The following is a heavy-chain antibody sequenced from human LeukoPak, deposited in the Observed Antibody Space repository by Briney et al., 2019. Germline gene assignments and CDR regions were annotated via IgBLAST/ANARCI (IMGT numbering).Heavy chain of an antibody. CDR2: ITSNGGIT. J-gene: IGHJ4*02. Sequence: GSLRLSCSASGFTFSSYAMHWVRQAPGKGLEYVSAITSNGGITYYADSVKGRFSISRDNSKNTLYLQMSSLRAEDTALYYCVKDVGGSYAFDYWGQGILVTVAS. CDR3: VKDVGGSYAFDY. CDR1: GFTFSSYA. D-gene: IGHD1-26*01. V-gene: IGHV3-64D*09.